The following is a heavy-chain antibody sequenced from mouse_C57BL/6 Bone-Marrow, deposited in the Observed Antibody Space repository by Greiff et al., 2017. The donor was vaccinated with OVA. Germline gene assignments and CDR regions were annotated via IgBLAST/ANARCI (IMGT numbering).Heavy chain of an antibody. J-gene: IGHJ4*01. CDR3: ARNYYGPRGAMDY. Sequence: EVQGVESGGGLVKPGGSLKLSCAASGFTFSSYAMSWVRQTPEKRLEWVATISDGGSYTYYPDNVKGRFTISRDNAKNNLYLQMSHLKSEDTAMYYCARNYYGPRGAMDYWGQGTSVTVSS. V-gene: IGHV5-4*01. CDR2: ISDGGSYT. CDR1: GFTFSSYA. D-gene: IGHD1-1*01.